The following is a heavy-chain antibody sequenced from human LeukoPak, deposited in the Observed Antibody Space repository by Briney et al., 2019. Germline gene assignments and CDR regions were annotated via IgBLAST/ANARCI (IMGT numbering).Heavy chain of an antibody. CDR3: AREGTSGTHLNRFDP. V-gene: IGHV4-59*01. J-gene: IGHJ5*02. Sequence: SETLSLTCTVSGGSISSYYWSWIRQPPGKGLEWIGHIYGSGSTNYNPSLKSRVTLSVDTSKNQFSLKLSSVTAADTAVYYCAREGTSGTHLNRFDPWGQGTLVTVSS. D-gene: IGHD1-1*01. CDR2: IYGSGST. CDR1: GGSISSYY.